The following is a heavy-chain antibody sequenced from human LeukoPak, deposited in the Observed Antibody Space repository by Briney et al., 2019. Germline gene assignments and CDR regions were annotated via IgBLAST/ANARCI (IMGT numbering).Heavy chain of an antibody. Sequence: GGSLRLSCTASGFTFSSYAMSWVRQAPGKGLEWVSAISGSGGSTYYADSVKGRFTISRDNSKNTLYLQMNSLRAEDTAVYYCAKGGRGSNRYNWFDPWGQGTLVTVSS. J-gene: IGHJ5*02. CDR1: GFTFSSYA. V-gene: IGHV3-23*01. CDR3: AKGGRGSNRYNWFDP. CDR2: ISGSGGST. D-gene: IGHD1-26*01.